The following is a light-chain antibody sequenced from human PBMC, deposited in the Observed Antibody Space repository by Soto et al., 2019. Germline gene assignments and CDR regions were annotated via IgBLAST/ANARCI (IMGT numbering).Light chain of an antibody. CDR1: SSDVGTYNL. V-gene: IGLV2-23*02. CDR3: CSYAGSYYV. J-gene: IGLJ1*01. CDR2: EVT. Sequence: QSVLTQPASVSGSPGQSITISCTGSSSDVGTYNLVSWYQQHPGEAPKLMIYEVTKRPSGVSYRFSGSKSGNTASLTISGLQAEDEADYYCCSYAGSYYVFGTGTKVTVL.